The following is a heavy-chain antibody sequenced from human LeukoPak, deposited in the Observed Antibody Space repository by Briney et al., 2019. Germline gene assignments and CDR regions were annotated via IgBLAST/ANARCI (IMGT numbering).Heavy chain of an antibody. CDR3: ARDNKPSRRVAGTYPDY. CDR1: GFTFDDYA. V-gene: IGHV3-9*01. CDR2: ISWNSGSI. Sequence: GGSLRLSCAASGFTFDDYAMHWVRQAPGKGLEWVSGISWNSGSIGYADSVKGRFTISRDNAKNSLYLQMNSLRAEDTAVYYCARDNKPSRRVAGTYPDYWGQGTLVTVSS. J-gene: IGHJ4*02. D-gene: IGHD6-19*01.